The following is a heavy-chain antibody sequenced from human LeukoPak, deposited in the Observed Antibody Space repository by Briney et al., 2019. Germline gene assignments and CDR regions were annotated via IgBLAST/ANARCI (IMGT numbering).Heavy chain of an antibody. CDR2: IIPIFGTA. CDR3: ARDRRYGDYAGNY. D-gene: IGHD4-17*01. J-gene: IGHJ4*02. CDR1: GGTFSSYA. V-gene: IGHV1-69*01. Sequence: ASVKVSCKASGGTFSSYAISWVRQAPGQGLEWMGGIIPIFGTANYAQKFQGRVTITADESTSTAYMELSSLRSEDTAVYYCARDRRYGDYAGNYWGQETLVTVSS.